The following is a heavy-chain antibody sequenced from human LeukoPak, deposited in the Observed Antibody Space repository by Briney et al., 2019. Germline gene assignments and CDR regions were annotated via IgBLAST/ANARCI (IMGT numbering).Heavy chain of an antibody. CDR2: IWYDGSNT. J-gene: IGHJ4*02. D-gene: IGHD6-6*01. V-gene: IGHV3-33*01. Sequence: GGSLRLSCAASGFTFGRYGMHWIRQAPGKGLEWGAVIWYDGSNTYHAESVKGRFTISRDNSKNTLFLQMNSLRADDTAVYYCARHRAYSSSSPFDYWGQGTLVTVSS. CDR3: ARHRAYSSSSPFDY. CDR1: GFTFGRYG.